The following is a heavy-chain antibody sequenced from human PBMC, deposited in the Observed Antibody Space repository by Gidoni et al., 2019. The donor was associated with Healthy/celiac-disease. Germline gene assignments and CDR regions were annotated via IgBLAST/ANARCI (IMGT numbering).Heavy chain of an antibody. CDR2: INHSGST. J-gene: IGHJ4*02. Sequence: QVQLQQWGAGLLKPSATLSLTSAVYGGSFRGYYWSWIRQPPGKGLEWIGEINHSGSTNYNPSLKSRVTISVDTSKNQFSLKLSSVTAADTAVYYCARDQRTRMVRGVTPKALDYWGQGTLVTVSS. D-gene: IGHD3-10*01. CDR3: ARDQRTRMVRGVTPKALDY. CDR1: GGSFRGYY. V-gene: IGHV4-34*01.